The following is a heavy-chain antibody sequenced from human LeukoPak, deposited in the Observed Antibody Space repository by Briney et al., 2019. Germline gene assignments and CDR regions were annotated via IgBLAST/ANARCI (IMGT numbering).Heavy chain of an antibody. V-gene: IGHV3-33*01. Sequence: QTGGSLRLSCAASGITFSSCVMHWVRQAPGMGLEWVALIWYDGSEKYCADSVKGRFTISRDNSKNTLYLQMNSLRAEDTAVYYCATEGSDYGDYWGTGTLVTVSS. J-gene: IGHJ4*02. CDR2: IWYDGSEK. CDR1: GITFSSCV. CDR3: ATEGSDYGDY.